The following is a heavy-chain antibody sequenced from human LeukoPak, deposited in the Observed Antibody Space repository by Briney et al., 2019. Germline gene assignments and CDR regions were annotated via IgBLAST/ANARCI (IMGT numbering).Heavy chain of an antibody. CDR2: IGSRADTYAT. V-gene: IGHV3-73*01. J-gene: IGHJ6*03. Sequence: GGSLRLSCAVSGLTFSGSAMHWVRQASGKGLEGVGRIGSRADTYATTYAASVKGRFTISRDDSKNTAYLQMNNLKTEDTAVYYCLGEPTYDVDVWGKGTAVTVSS. CDR3: LGEPTYDVDV. CDR1: GLTFSGSA.